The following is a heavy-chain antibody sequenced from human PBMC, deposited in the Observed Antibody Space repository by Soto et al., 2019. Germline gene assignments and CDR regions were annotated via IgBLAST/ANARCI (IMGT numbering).Heavy chain of an antibody. CDR2: IYYNGTT. Sequence: PSETLSLTCTVSGGSISSPNFYWSWIRQHPGKGLEWIGHIYYNGTTYYNPTLKSRVSISVDTSKNQFSLKLSSVTAADTAVYYCASTAHSSGWYSGGFDYWGQGTLVTVSS. V-gene: IGHV4-31*03. CDR3: ASTAHSSGWYSGGFDY. D-gene: IGHD6-19*01. CDR1: GGSISSPNFY. J-gene: IGHJ4*02.